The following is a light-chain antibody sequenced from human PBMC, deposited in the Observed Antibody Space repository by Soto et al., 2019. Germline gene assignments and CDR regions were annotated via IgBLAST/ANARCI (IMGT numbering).Light chain of an antibody. CDR3: QQRSNWPAWT. CDR1: QSVSSY. J-gene: IGKJ1*01. V-gene: IGKV3-11*01. Sequence: EIVLTQSPATLSLSPGERATLSCRASQSVSSYLAWYQQKPGQAPRLLIYDASNRATGIPARFSGSGSGTDFTLTISSPEPEDFAVYYCQQRSNWPAWTFGQGTKVEIK. CDR2: DAS.